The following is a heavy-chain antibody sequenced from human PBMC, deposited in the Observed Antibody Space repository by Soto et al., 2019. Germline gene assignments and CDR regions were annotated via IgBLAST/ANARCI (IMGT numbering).Heavy chain of an antibody. D-gene: IGHD3-3*01. J-gene: IGHJ6*02. CDR1: GFTFSSYA. Sequence: GGSLRLSCAASGFTFSSYAMSWVRQAPGKGLEWVSAISGSGGSTYYADSVKGRFTISRDNAKNTLYLQMNSLRAEDTAVYYCAKAKTIVGVVSIRGAANYGMDVWGQGTTVTVSS. CDR2: ISGSGGST. CDR3: AKAKTIVGVVSIRGAANYGMDV. V-gene: IGHV3-23*01.